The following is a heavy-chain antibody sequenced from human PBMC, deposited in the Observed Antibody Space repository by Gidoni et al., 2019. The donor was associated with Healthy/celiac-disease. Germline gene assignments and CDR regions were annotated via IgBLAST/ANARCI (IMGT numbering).Heavy chain of an antibody. J-gene: IGHJ3*02. V-gene: IGHV1-8*01. D-gene: IGHD5-18*01. CDR3: ARAMVTSDAFDI. CDR2: MNPNSGNT. Sequence: LEWMGWMNPNSGNTGYAQKFQGRVTMTRNTSISTAYMELSSLRSEDTAVYYCARAMVTSDAFDIWGQGTMVTVS.